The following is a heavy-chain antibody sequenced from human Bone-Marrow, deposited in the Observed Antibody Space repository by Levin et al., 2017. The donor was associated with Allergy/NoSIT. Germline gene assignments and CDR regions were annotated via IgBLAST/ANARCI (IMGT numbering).Heavy chain of an antibody. CDR3: AKDNRWLRSQY. D-gene: IGHD5-12*01. Sequence: GGSLRLSCAASGFTFSSYAMSWVRQAPGQGLEWVSAISGSGGSTYYADSVKGRFTISRDNSKNTLYLQMNSLRAEDTAVYYCAKDNRWLRSQYWGQGTLVTVSS. J-gene: IGHJ4*02. CDR1: GFTFSSYA. CDR2: ISGSGGST. V-gene: IGHV3-23*01.